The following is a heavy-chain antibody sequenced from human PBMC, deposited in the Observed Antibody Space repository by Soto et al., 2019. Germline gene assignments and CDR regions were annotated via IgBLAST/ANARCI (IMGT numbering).Heavy chain of an antibody. V-gene: IGHV1-3*01. CDR3: ARARYFDWLLFGNYYYYMDV. CDR1: GYTFTGYA. D-gene: IGHD3-9*01. Sequence: GASVKVSCKASGYTFTGYAMHWVRQAPGQRLEWMGWINAGNGNTKYSQKFQGRVTITRDTSASTAYMELSSLRSEDTAVYYCARARYFDWLLFGNYYYYMDVWGQGTTVPVSS. J-gene: IGHJ6*03. CDR2: INAGNGNT.